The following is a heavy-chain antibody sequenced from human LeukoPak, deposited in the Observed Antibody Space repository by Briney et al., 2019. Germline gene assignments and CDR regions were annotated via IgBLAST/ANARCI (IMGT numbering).Heavy chain of an antibody. Sequence: GESLKISCKGSGYSFTGYWIAWVRQMPGKGLEWMGIIYPADSDIRYSPSFRGQVTISADKSISTAFLQLSSLKASDTAMYYCATQRGFCGSTSCFSDYWGQGTLVTVST. D-gene: IGHD2-2*01. J-gene: IGHJ4*02. V-gene: IGHV5-51*01. CDR3: ATQRGFCGSTSCFSDY. CDR2: IYPADSDI. CDR1: GYSFTGYW.